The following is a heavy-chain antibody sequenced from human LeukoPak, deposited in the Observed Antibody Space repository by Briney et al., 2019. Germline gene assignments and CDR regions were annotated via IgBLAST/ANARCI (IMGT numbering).Heavy chain of an antibody. D-gene: IGHD3-22*01. V-gene: IGHV3-48*03. CDR3: ARIGSSGHYQVDH. CDR1: GFTFSRYE. J-gene: IGHJ4*02. CDR2: ISRSGDTI. Sequence: PGGSLRLSCAASGFTFSRYEMNWVRQAPGKGLEWVSYISRSGDTIYFADSVKGRFTISRDNAKNSLYLQMSSLRAEDTAVYYCARIGSSGHYQVDHWGQGALVTVSS.